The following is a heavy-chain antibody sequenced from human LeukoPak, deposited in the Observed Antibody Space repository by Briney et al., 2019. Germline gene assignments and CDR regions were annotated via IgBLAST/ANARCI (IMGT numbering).Heavy chain of an antibody. J-gene: IGHJ4*02. Sequence: ASVKVSCKASGYTFTEYYMHWVRQAPGQGLEWMGWINPHSGGTNYAQKFQGRVTMTRDTSISTAYMELSRLRSDDTAVYYCARFDQVSETAGGYWGQGTLVTVSS. D-gene: IGHD5/OR15-5a*01. V-gene: IGHV1-2*02. CDR3: ARFDQVSETAGGY. CDR2: INPHSGGT. CDR1: GYTFTEYY.